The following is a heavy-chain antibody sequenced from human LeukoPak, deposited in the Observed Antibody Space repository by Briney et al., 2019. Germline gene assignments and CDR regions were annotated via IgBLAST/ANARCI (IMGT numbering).Heavy chain of an antibody. Sequence: ASVKVSCKVSGYTLTELSMHWVRQAPGKGLEWMGWISAYNGNTNYAQKLQGRVTMTTDTSTSTAYMELRSLRSDDTAVYYCARDPYQLLSRSGWFDPWGQGTLVTVSS. CDR1: GYTLTELS. D-gene: IGHD2-2*01. V-gene: IGHV1-18*01. CDR2: ISAYNGNT. CDR3: ARDPYQLLSRSGWFDP. J-gene: IGHJ5*02.